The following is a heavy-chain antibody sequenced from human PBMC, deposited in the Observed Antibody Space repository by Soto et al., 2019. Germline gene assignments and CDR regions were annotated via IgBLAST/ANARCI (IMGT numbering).Heavy chain of an antibody. CDR1: GFTFHTYA. J-gene: IGHJ6*04. CDR3: SKGAGTTCFYSMDV. CDR2: ISASGDST. V-gene: IGHV3-23*01. Sequence: GGSLTLSCVASGFTFHTYAMNWVRQAPGKGLEWVSGISASGDSTYYADSLMGRFTTSRDNSKNTLYLQMNSLRAEYTAVYYCSKGAGTTCFYSMDVLGEGTTVSVSS. D-gene: IGHD1-7*01.